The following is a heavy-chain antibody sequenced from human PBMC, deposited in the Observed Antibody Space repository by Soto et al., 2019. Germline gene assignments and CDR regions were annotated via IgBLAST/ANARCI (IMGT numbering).Heavy chain of an antibody. CDR1: GYTFTSYG. CDR2: ISAYNGNT. D-gene: IGHD1-7*01. Sequence: GASVKVSCKASGYTFTSYGISWVRQAPGQGLEWMGWISAYNGNTNYAQKLQGRVTMTTDTSTSTAYMELRSLRSDDTAVYYCARGGTGTTFFNPIAYWGQGTLVTVSS. V-gene: IGHV1-18*01. J-gene: IGHJ4*02. CDR3: ARGGTGTTFFNPIAY.